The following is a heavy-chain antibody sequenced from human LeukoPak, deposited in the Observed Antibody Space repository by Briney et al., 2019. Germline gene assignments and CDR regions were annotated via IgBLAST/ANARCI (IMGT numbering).Heavy chain of an antibody. CDR1: GGSISSYY. J-gene: IGHJ4*02. D-gene: IGHD5-24*01. Sequence: SETLSLTCTVSGGSISSYYWSWIRQPPGKGLEWIGYIYYSGSTNYNPSLKSRVTISVDTSKNQFSLKLSSVTAADTAVYYCARGERWLQSYYCDYWGQGTLVTVSS. CDR3: ARGERWLQSYYCDY. CDR2: IYYSGST. V-gene: IGHV4-59*01.